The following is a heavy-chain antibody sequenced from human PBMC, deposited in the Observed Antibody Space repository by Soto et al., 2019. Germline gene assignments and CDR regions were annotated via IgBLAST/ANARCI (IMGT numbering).Heavy chain of an antibody. V-gene: IGHV3-30*03. J-gene: IGHJ6*03. CDR2: ISYDGSNK. Sequence: GGSLRLSCAASGFTFSSYGMHWVRQAPGKGLEWVAVISYDGSNKYYADSVKGRFTISRDNSKNTLYLQMNSLRAEDTAVYYCARSSGWYANYYYYYMDVWGKGTTVTVSS. CDR1: GFTFSSYG. CDR3: ARSSGWYANYYYYYMDV. D-gene: IGHD6-19*01.